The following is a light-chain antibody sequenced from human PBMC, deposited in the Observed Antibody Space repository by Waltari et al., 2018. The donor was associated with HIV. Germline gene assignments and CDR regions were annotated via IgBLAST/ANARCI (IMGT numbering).Light chain of an antibody. J-gene: IGKJ2*01. CDR2: GAS. Sequence: EIVMTQSPATLSVSPGERGIVSCRASQTIGINLAWYQQKPGQVPRLLIYGASTRATGIPGRFNGTGSGTDFTLTISSLQSEDFAFYYCQEYNSWPPRYTSGQGTKVEMK. CDR3: QEYNSWPPRYT. CDR1: QTIGIN. V-gene: IGKV3-15*01.